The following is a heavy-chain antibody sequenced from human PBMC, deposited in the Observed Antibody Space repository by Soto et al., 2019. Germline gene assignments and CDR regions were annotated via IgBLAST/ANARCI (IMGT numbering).Heavy chain of an antibody. CDR3: ARDLRRTYYDSSGPFDY. CDR2: ISAYNGNT. V-gene: IGHV1-18*01. D-gene: IGHD3-22*01. Sequence: ASVKVSCKASGYTFTSYGISWVRQAPGQGLEWMGWISAYNGNTNYAQKLQGRVTMTTDTSTSTAYMELRSPRSDDTAVYYCARDLRRTYYDSSGPFDYWGQGTLVTVSS. J-gene: IGHJ4*02. CDR1: GYTFTSYG.